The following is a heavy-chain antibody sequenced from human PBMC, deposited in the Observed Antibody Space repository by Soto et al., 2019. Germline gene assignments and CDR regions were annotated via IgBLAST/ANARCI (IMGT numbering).Heavy chain of an antibody. V-gene: IGHV3-33*01. CDR1: GFTFSSYG. CDR3: ARDARGFLECLSEYGMDV. J-gene: IGHJ6*02. D-gene: IGHD3-3*01. CDR2: IWYDGSNK. Sequence: QVQLVESGGGVVQPGRSLRLSCAASGFTFSSYGMHWVRQAPGKGLEWVAVIWYDGSNKYYADSVKGRFTISRDNSKNTLYLQMNSLRAEDTAVYYCARDARGFLECLSEYGMDVWGQGTTVTVSS.